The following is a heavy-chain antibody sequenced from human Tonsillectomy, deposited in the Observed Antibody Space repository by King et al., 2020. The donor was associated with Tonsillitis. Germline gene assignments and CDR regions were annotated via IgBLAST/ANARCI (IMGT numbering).Heavy chain of an antibody. J-gene: IGHJ6*02. CDR3: AKDAVTGGLSDYYGMDV. Sequence: EVQLVESGGGLVQPGGSLRLSCAASGFTFSSYAMSWVRQAPGKGLEWVSAISGSGGSAYYADSVKGRFTISRDNSKTTLYPQMNSLRAEDTAVYYCAKDAVTGGLSDYYGMDVWGQGTTVTVSS. CDR2: ISGSGGSA. CDR1: GFTFSSYA. D-gene: IGHD1-14*01. V-gene: IGHV3-23*04.